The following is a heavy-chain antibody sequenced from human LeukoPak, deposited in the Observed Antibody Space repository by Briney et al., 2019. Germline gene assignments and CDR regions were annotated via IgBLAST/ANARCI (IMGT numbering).Heavy chain of an antibody. CDR2: IYYSGST. Sequence: SETLSLTRTVSGGSISSSSYYWGWIRQPPGKGLEWIGSIYYSGSTYYNPSLKSRVTISVDTSKNQFSLKLSSVTAADTAVYYCARDRPTGYGSGRNFDYWGQGTLVTVSS. CDR1: GGSISSSSYY. V-gene: IGHV4-39*07. J-gene: IGHJ4*02. D-gene: IGHD3-10*01. CDR3: ARDRPTGYGSGRNFDY.